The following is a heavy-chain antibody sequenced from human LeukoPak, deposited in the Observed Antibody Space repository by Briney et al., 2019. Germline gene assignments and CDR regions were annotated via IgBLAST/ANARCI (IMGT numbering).Heavy chain of an antibody. CDR1: GYTFTGYY. D-gene: IGHD4-11*01. CDR3: ARNLDSNYANYYYGMGV. J-gene: IGHJ6*02. V-gene: IGHV1-2*04. Sequence: ASVKVSCKASGYTFTGYYMHWVRQAPGQGLEWMGWINPNSGGTNYAQKFQGWVTMTRDTSISTAYMELSRLRSDDTAVYYCARNLDSNYANYYYGMGVWGQGTTVTVSS. CDR2: INPNSGGT.